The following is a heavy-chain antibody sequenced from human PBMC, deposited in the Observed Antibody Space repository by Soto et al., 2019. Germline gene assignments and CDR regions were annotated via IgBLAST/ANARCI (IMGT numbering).Heavy chain of an antibody. CDR3: ARGGGAYSSSSQDGFDP. J-gene: IGHJ5*02. Sequence: SETLSLTCTVSGGSVSSGSYYWSWIRQPPGKGLEWIGYIYYSGSTNYNPSLKSRVTISVDTSKNQFSLKLSSVTAADTAVYYCARGGGAYSSSSQDGFDPWGQGTLVTVSS. CDR1: GGSVSSGSYY. D-gene: IGHD6-6*01. V-gene: IGHV4-61*01. CDR2: IYYSGST.